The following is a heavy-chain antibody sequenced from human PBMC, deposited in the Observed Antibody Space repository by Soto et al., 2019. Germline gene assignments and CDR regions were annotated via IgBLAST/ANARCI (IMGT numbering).Heavy chain of an antibody. CDR2: IVPDVGTV. CDR3: ARRDTSGFLRYFDN. D-gene: IGHD3-3*01. V-gene: IGHV1-69*06. J-gene: IGHJ4*02. Sequence: QMQLVQSGAEVKKPGSSVKVSCKASGGTLSCFINYPINWVRQAPGQGLEWMGGIVPDVGTVNYAQKFQGRVTITADKSTGTAYMELSSLRSEDTALYYCARRDTSGFLRYFDNWGQGTLVTVSS. CDR1: GGTLSCFINYP.